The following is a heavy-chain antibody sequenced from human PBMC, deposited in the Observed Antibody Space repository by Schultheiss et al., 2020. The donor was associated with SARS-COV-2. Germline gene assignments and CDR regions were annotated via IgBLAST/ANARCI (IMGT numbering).Heavy chain of an antibody. J-gene: IGHJ4*02. CDR2: ISGSGGST. V-gene: IGHV3-23*01. CDR1: GFTFSSYW. Sequence: GGSLRLSCAASGFTFSSYWMHWVRQAPGKGLEWVSAISGSGGSTYYADSVKGRFTISRDNSKNTLYLQMNSLRAEDTAVYYCARARTELIAVAGPFSYWGQGTLVTVSS. CDR3: ARARTELIAVAGPFSY. D-gene: IGHD6-19*01.